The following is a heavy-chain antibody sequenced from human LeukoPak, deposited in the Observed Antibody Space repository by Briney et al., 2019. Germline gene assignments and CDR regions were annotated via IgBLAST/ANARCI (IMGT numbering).Heavy chain of an antibody. CDR1: GGSISSSSYY. V-gene: IGHV4-39*07. CDR3: ATINPTAGNY. D-gene: IGHD4-23*01. CDR2: IYYSGST. J-gene: IGHJ4*02. Sequence: SETLSLTCTVSGGSISSSSYYWGWIRQPPGKGLEWIGSIYYSGSTYYNPALTSRVTISVDTSKNQFSLKLSSVTAADTAVYYCATINPTAGNYWGQGTLVTVSS.